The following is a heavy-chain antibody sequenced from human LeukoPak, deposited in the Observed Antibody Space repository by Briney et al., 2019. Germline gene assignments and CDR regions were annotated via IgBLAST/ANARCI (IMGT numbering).Heavy chain of an antibody. CDR1: GYTFTSYG. V-gene: IGHV1-18*01. CDR3: ARDAVVAATRDEYFQH. J-gene: IGHJ1*01. CDR2: ISAYNGNT. Sequence: ASVKVSCKASGYTFTSYGISWVRQAPGQGLEWMGWISAYNGNTNYAQKLQGRVTMTTDTSTSTACMELRSLRSDDTAVYYCARDAVVAATRDEYFQHWGQGTLVTVSS. D-gene: IGHD2-15*01.